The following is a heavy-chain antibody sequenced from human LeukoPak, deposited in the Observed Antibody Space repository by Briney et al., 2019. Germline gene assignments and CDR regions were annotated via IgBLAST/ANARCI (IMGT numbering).Heavy chain of an antibody. CDR1: GFTFSSYE. V-gene: IGHV3-9*01. J-gene: IGHJ6*03. Sequence: GGSLRLSCAASGFTFSSYEMNWVRQAPGKGLEWVSGIRWNSNNIGYADSVKGRFTISRDNAKNSLYLQMNSLRAEDTALYYCAKATDYYYMDVWGKGTTVIISS. D-gene: IGHD2-21*02. CDR2: IRWNSNNI. CDR3: AKATDYYYMDV.